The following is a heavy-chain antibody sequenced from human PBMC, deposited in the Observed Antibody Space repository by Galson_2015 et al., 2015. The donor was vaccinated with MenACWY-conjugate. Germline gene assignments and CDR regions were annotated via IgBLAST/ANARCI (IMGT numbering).Heavy chain of an antibody. CDR2: MYYSGSA. CDR3: ARGVNLAPMAGY. Sequence: LSLTCTVSGGSIHSYYWSWIRQPPGTGLAWIGYMYYSGSANYNPSLKSRVTISVDTSKNQFSLTMTSVTTADTAVYYCARGVNLAPMAGYWGQGTLVTVSS. J-gene: IGHJ4*02. CDR1: GGSIHSYY. D-gene: IGHD3-10*01. V-gene: IGHV4-59*01.